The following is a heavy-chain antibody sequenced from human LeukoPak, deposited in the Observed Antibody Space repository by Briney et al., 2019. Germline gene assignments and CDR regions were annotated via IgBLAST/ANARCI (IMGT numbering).Heavy chain of an antibody. CDR2: INHSGST. J-gene: IGHJ4*02. Sequence: SETLSLTCAVYGGSFSGYYWSWIRQPPGKALEWIGEINHSGSTNYNPSLKSRVTISVDTSKNQFSLKLSSVTAADTAVYYCAREVRDGYNFDYWGQGTLVTVSS. CDR3: AREVRDGYNFDY. V-gene: IGHV4-34*01. CDR1: GGSFSGYY. D-gene: IGHD5-12*01.